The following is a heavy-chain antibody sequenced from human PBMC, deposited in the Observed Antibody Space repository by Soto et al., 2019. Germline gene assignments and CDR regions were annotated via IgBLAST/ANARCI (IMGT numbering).Heavy chain of an antibody. CDR3: AKDWPFTSSYYYGMDV. J-gene: IGHJ6*02. V-gene: IGHV3-23*01. CDR1: GFTFSSYA. D-gene: IGHD3-16*01. CDR2: ISGSGGST. Sequence: EVQLLESGGGLVQPGGSLRLSCAASGFTFSSYAMSWVRQAPGKGLEWVSAISGSGGSTYYADSVKGRFTISRDNSKNTLYQQMNSLRAEDTAVYYCAKDWPFTSSYYYGMDVWGQGTTVTVSS.